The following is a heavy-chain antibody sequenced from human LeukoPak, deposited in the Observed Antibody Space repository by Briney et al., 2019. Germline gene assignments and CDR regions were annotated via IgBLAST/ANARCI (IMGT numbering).Heavy chain of an antibody. CDR2: ISSTSRYI. CDR3: ARDYLEYYGSGSYSPGHGY. D-gene: IGHD3-10*01. Sequence: GGSLRLSCAASGFTFSSYAMSWVRQAPGKGLEWVSSISSTSRYIYYADSVKGRFTISRDNAKNSVYMQMNNLRAEDTAVYYCARDYLEYYGSGSYSPGHGYWGQGTLVTVSS. V-gene: IGHV3-21*01. CDR1: GFTFSSYA. J-gene: IGHJ4*02.